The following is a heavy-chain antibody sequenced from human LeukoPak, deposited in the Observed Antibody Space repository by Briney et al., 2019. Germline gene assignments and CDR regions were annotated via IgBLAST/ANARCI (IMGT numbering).Heavy chain of an antibody. J-gene: IGHJ6*03. CDR1: GYTFTSYY. CDR2: INTNTGNP. Sequence: ASVKVSCKASGYTFTSYYMHWVRQAPGQGLEWMGWINTNTGNPTYAQGFTGRFVFSLDTSVSTAYLQISSLKAEDTAVYYCARSDSSSWDPYYYYMDVWGKGTTVTVSS. CDR3: ARSDSSSWDPYYYYMDV. V-gene: IGHV7-4-1*02. D-gene: IGHD6-13*01.